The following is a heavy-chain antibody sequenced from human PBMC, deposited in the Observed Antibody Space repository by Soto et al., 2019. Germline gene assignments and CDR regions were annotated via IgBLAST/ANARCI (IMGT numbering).Heavy chain of an antibody. CDR3: ARGENLFDY. CDR1: GFTFSSVA. CDR2: ISYDGSNK. Sequence: GGSLRLSCAASGFTFSSVAMHWVRQAPGKGLEWVAVISYDGSNKYYADSVKGRFTISRDDSKNTLYLQMNSLRAEDTAVYYCARGENLFDYWGQGTLVTVSS. J-gene: IGHJ4*02. V-gene: IGHV3-30-3*01.